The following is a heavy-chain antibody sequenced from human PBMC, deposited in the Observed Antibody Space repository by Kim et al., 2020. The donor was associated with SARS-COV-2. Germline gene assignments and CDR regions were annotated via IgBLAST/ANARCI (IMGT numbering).Heavy chain of an antibody. CDR3: VKYGRGYGAVL. D-gene: IGHD3-16*01. CDR2: TTRSGDGS. J-gene: IGHJ4*02. CDR1: GFIFSDYA. V-gene: IGHV3-64D*06. Sequence: GGSLRLSCSGSGFIFSDYAIHWVRRAPGKGLEYVSATTRSGDGSFYADSVEGRFTISRDNSKNTVYLQMSSLRVEDTAVYYCVKYGRGYGAVLWGQGTLVTVSS.